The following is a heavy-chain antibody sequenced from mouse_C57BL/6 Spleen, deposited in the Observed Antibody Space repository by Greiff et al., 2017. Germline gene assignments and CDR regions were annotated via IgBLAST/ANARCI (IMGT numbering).Heavy chain of an antibody. D-gene: IGHD1-1*01. CDR3: AREGDYGSNDFDD. CDR2: IYPGDGDT. V-gene: IGHV1-82*01. J-gene: IGHJ2*01. Sequence: QVQLKESGPELVKPGASVKISCKASGYAFSSSWMNWVKQRPGKGLGWIGRIYPGDGDTNYNGKFKGKATLTADKASSTAYMQLSSLPSEDAAVYFCAREGDYGSNDFDDWGQGTTLTVSS. CDR1: GYAFSSSW.